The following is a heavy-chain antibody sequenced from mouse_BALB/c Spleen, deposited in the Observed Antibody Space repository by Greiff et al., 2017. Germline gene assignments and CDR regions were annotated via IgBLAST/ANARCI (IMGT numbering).Heavy chain of an antibody. D-gene: IGHD1-1*01. Sequence: DVKLVESGGGLVKPGGSLKLSCAASGFTFSDYYMYWVRQTPEKRLEWVATISDGGSYTYYPDSVKGRFTISRDNAKNNLYLQMSSLKSEDTAMYYCARGGYGSSPLFAYWGQGTLVTVSA. CDR3: ARGGYGSSPLFAY. CDR2: ISDGGSYT. CDR1: GFTFSDYY. V-gene: IGHV5-4*02. J-gene: IGHJ3*01.